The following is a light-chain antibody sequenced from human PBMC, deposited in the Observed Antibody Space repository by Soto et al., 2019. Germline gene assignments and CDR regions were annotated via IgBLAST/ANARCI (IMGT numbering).Light chain of an antibody. V-gene: IGKV3-11*01. CDR1: QTIDTY. CDR2: DAS. Sequence: DIVLTQSPATLSLSPGESATLSCTTNQTIDTYFAWYQQKRGLPPRLLIYDASNRAIGIPARFSGSGSGTYFSLTISSPEPEDFAVYYCQQRGSWPPTFGRGTRLEI. CDR3: QQRGSWPPT. J-gene: IGKJ5*01.